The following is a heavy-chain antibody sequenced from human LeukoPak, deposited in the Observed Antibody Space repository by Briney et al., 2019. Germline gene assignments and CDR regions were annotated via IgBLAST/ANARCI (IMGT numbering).Heavy chain of an antibody. Sequence: GGSLRLSCAASGFIFSTYNMNWVRQAPGKGLEWLSSISSGSNTIAYADSVKGRFTISRDNAENSLFLQMNSLRDEDTAIYFCARDRFPRTTRAVDSWGQGTLVTVSS. CDR1: GFIFSTYN. D-gene: IGHD3-3*01. CDR2: ISSGSNTI. CDR3: ARDRFPRTTRAVDS. J-gene: IGHJ4*02. V-gene: IGHV3-48*02.